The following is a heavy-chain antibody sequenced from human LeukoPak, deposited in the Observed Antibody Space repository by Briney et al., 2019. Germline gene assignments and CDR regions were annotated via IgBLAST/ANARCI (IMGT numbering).Heavy chain of an antibody. Sequence: PGGSLRLSCAASGFTFGTTAMSWFRQAPGMGPEWVSTFGRSGSDTYYSDSVKGRFTIIRDISRNTLYLQMNSLRDEDTAVYYCAKGSLGSWYYFDPWGQGTLVTVSS. V-gene: IGHV3-23*01. CDR3: AKGSLGSWYYFDP. CDR2: FGRSGSDT. D-gene: IGHD6-13*01. J-gene: IGHJ4*02. CDR1: GFTFGTTA.